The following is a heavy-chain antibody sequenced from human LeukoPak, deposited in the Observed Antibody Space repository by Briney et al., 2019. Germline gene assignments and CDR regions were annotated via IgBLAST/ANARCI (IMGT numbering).Heavy chain of an antibody. Sequence: PSETLSLTCTVSGGSISSSSYYWGWIRQPPGKGLEWIGSIYYSGSTYYNPSLKSRVTISVDTSKNQFSLKLSSVTAADTAVYYCARPPWFLNGPFDYWGQGTLVTVSS. D-gene: IGHD2-8*01. V-gene: IGHV4-39*01. CDR2: IYYSGST. CDR3: ARPPWFLNGPFDY. CDR1: GGSISSSSYY. J-gene: IGHJ4*02.